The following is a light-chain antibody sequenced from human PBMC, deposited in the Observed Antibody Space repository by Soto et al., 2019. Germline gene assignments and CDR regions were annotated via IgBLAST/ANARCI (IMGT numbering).Light chain of an antibody. Sequence: DIPIAQTPSSLSASIVVRGIIPCRASETLSKYLNWYQSKPGKAPRLLISAASSLQSGVPSRFSGSYSGTDFTLTISSLQPEDFATYFCQQSYSNPLTFGGGTKVDI. J-gene: IGKJ4*01. CDR3: QQSYSNPLT. CDR1: ETLSKY. CDR2: AAS. V-gene: IGKV1-39*01.